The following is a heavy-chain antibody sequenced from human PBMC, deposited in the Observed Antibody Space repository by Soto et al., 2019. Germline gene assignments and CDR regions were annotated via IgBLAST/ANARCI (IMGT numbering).Heavy chain of an antibody. J-gene: IGHJ4*02. CDR2: IHYGGNT. V-gene: IGHV4-59*01. Sequence: QVQLQESGPRLVKASETLSLTCTVSRGSLASYHWAWIRQPPGKGLEWIAEIHYGGNTNYDPSLRTRCTISVDSSNNQISLRLSSVTAAATALYYCARADHYFGSGSDPIFDYWGQGIMVTVSS. CDR3: ARADHYFGSGSDPIFDY. D-gene: IGHD3-10*01. CDR1: RGSLASYH.